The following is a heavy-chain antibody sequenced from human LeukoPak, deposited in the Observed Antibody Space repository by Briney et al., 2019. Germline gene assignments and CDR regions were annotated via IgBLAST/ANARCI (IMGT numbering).Heavy chain of an antibody. CDR3: ARGHYDVLAASYKWTPDY. V-gene: IGHV3-21*01. J-gene: IGHJ4*02. D-gene: IGHD3-9*01. Sequence: GGSLRLSCAASGFTFNTFNMNWVRQAPGRGLEWVSSITSGGDYIYYADSVKGRFTTSRDNAKNSLSLQLDSLRVEDTAVYYCARGHYDVLAASYKWTPDYWGQGTLVTVSS. CDR1: GFTFNTFN. CDR2: ITSGGDYI.